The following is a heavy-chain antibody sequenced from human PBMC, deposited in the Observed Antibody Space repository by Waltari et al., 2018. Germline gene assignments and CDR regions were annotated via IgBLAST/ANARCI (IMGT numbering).Heavy chain of an antibody. Sequence: VQLQESGPGLVKPSETLSLTCTVSGGSISSYYWSWIRQPAGKGLEWIGRIYTSGSTNYNPSLKSRVTMSVDTSKNQFSLKLSSVTAADTAVYYCARERDTAMATHFDYWGQGTLVTVSS. CDR2: IYTSGST. D-gene: IGHD5-18*01. V-gene: IGHV4-4*07. J-gene: IGHJ4*02. CDR1: GGSISSYY. CDR3: ARERDTAMATHFDY.